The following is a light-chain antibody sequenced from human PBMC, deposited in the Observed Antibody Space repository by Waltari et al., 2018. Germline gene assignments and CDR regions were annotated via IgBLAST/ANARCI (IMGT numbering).Light chain of an antibody. J-gene: IGKJ4*01. Sequence: EVVLTQSPATLSLSPGERATLSCRASQSVSVNLVWYQQRPGQAPRLLIYSASTRATGIPARFSGSWSGTEFTLTISSLESEDFAVYYCQQSHNWPPLTFGGGTKVEIK. V-gene: IGKV3-15*01. CDR2: SAS. CDR3: QQSHNWPPLT. CDR1: QSVSVN.